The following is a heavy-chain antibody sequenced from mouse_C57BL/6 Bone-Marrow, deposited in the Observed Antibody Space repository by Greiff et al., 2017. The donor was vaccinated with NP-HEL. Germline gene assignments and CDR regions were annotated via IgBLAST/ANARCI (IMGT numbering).Heavy chain of an antibody. CDR1: GFTFSSYA. V-gene: IGHV5-4*01. J-gene: IGHJ3*01. CDR3: ARDPFITTVVGAY. CDR2: ISDGGSYT. Sequence: EVQLQQSGGGLVKPGGSLKLSCAASGFTFSSYAMSWVRQTPEKRLEWVATISDGGSYTYYPDNVKGRFTISRDNAKNNLYLQMSHLKSEDTAMYYCARDPFITTVVGAYWGQGTLVTVSA. D-gene: IGHD1-1*01.